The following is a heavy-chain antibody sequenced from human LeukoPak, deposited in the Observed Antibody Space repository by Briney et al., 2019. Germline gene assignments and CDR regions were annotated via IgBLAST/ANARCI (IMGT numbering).Heavy chain of an antibody. CDR2: IYYSGST. Sequence: SETLSLTCTVSGGSISSYYWSWIRQPPGKGLGWIGYIYYSGSTNYNPSLKSRVTISVDTSKNQFSLKLSSVTAADTAVYYCARDGGAIDYWGQGTLVTVSS. CDR1: GGSISSYY. V-gene: IGHV4-59*01. CDR3: ARDGGAIDY. D-gene: IGHD1-26*01. J-gene: IGHJ4*02.